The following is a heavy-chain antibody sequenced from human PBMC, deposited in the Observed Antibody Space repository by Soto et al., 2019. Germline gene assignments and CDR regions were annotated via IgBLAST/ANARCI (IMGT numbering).Heavy chain of an antibody. CDR3: ARDDLRFLEWLSYYYYYGMDV. CDR1: GFTFTSYS. J-gene: IGHJ6*02. D-gene: IGHD3-3*01. CDR2: ISSSSSYI. Sequence: GGSLRLSCAASGFTFTSYSMNWVRQAPGKGLEWVSSISSSSSYIYYADSVKGRFTISRDNAKNSLYLQMNSLRAEDTAVYYCARDDLRFLEWLSYYYYYGMDVWGQGTTVTVSS. V-gene: IGHV3-21*01.